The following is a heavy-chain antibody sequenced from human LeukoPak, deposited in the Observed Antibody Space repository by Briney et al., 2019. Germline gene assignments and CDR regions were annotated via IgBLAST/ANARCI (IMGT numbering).Heavy chain of an antibody. CDR3: ARADSYGYFGLLP. D-gene: IGHD5-18*01. Sequence: ASVKVSCKASGGTFSSYAISWVRQAPGQGLEWMGRIIPILGIANYAQKFQGRVTITADKSTSTAYMELSSLRSEDTAVYYRARADSYGYFGLLPWGQGTLVTVSS. CDR2: IIPILGIA. J-gene: IGHJ5*02. V-gene: IGHV1-69*04. CDR1: GGTFSSYA.